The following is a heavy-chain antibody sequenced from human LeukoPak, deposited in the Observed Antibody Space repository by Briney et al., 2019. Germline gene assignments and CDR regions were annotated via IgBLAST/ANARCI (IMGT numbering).Heavy chain of an antibody. D-gene: IGHD3-22*01. Sequence: GGSLRLSCAASGFTFSSYAMSWVRQAPGKGLEWVSAISGSGGSTYYADSVKGRFTTSRDNSKNTLYLQMNSLRAEDTAVYYCANTDSSGYYYGSPGDWGQGTLVTVSS. CDR3: ANTDSSGYYYGSPGD. J-gene: IGHJ4*02. CDR2: ISGSGGST. CDR1: GFTFSSYA. V-gene: IGHV3-23*01.